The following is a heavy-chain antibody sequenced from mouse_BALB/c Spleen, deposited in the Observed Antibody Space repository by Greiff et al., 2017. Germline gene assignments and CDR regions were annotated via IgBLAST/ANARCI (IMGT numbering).Heavy chain of an antibody. V-gene: IGHV3-6*02. CDR1: GYSITSGYY. Sequence: EVQLVESGPGLVKPSQSLSLTCSVTGYSITSGYYWNWIRQFPGNKLEWMGYISYDGSNNYNPSLKNRISITRDTSKNQFFLKLNSVTTEDTATYYCASLLSTMITTAYAMDYWGQGTSVTVSS. D-gene: IGHD2-4*01. CDR2: ISYDGSN. CDR3: ASLLSTMITTAYAMDY. J-gene: IGHJ4*01.